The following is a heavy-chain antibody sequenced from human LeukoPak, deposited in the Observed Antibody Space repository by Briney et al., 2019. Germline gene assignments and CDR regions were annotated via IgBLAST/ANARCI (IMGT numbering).Heavy chain of an antibody. Sequence: GGSLRLSCAASGFTFSSYWMSWVRQAPGKGLEWVANIKQDGSEKYYVDSVKGRFTISRDNAKNSLYLQMNSLRAEDTAVYYCARVGRSSTSCYAAYWYFDLWGRGTLVTVSS. CDR1: GFTFSSYW. D-gene: IGHD2-2*01. CDR2: IKQDGSEK. CDR3: ARVGRSSTSCYAAYWYFDL. J-gene: IGHJ2*01. V-gene: IGHV3-7*01.